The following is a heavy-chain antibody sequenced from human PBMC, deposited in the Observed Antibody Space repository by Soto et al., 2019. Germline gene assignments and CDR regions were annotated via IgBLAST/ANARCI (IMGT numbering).Heavy chain of an antibody. CDR1: GFTFSDFTTYA. D-gene: IGHD4-17*01. J-gene: IGHJ4*02. V-gene: IGHV3-23*01. CDR3: AKDLHRLRPNVLDY. CDR2: VSGDGGSE. Sequence: PGGSLRLSCAASGFTFSDFTTYAVHWVRQAPGKGLEWVSVVSGDGGSEYYAESVKGRFTVARDNSKNTLYLQMNSLRAEDTAVYYCAKDLHRLRPNVLDYWGQGTLVTVSS.